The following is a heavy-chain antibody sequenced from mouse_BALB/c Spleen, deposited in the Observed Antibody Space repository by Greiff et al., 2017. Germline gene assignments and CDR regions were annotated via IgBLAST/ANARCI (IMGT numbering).Heavy chain of an antibody. J-gene: IGHJ4*01. CDR1: GFSLTSYG. Sequence: VKLMESGPGLVAPSQSLSITCTVSGFSLTSYGVHWVRQPPGKGLEWLGVIWAGGSTNYNSALMSRLSISKDNSKSQVFLKMNSLQTDDTAMYYCARKNYNAMDYWGQGTSVTVSS. CDR2: IWAGGST. CDR3: ARKNYNAMDY. D-gene: IGHD2-12*01. V-gene: IGHV2-9*02.